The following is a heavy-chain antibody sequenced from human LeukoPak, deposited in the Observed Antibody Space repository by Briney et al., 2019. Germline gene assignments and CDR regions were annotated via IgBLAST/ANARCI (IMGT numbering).Heavy chain of an antibody. V-gene: IGHV1-46*01. J-gene: IGHJ5*02. CDR3: TRDTGTTGEVKFDP. D-gene: IGHD4-17*01. Sequence: GASVKVSCKASGYIFTSYYMYWVRQAPGQGLEWMGIINPSGGSIRCAQKFQGRVTMTRDTSTSTVYMELSSLRSEDTAVYYCTRDTGTTGEVKFDPWGQGTLVTVSS. CDR1: GYIFTSYY. CDR2: INPSGGSI.